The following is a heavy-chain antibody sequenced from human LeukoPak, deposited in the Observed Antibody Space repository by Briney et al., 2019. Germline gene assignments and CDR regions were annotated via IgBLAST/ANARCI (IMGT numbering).Heavy chain of an antibody. CDR3: AKDGLEWELTSAFDI. Sequence: GRSPRLSCAASGFTFDDYAMHWVRQAPGKGLEWVSGISWNSGSIGYADSVKGRFTISRDNAKNSLYLQMNSLRAEDTALYYCAKDGLEWELTSAFDIWGQGTMVTVSS. CDR2: ISWNSGSI. V-gene: IGHV3-9*01. CDR1: GFTFDDYA. J-gene: IGHJ3*02. D-gene: IGHD1-26*01.